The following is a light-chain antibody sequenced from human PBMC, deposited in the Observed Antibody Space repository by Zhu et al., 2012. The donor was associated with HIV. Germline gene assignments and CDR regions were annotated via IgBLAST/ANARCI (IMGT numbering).Light chain of an antibody. CDR3: QHYVPSPMYT. V-gene: IGKV3-20*01. CDR1: QTVSRNY. J-gene: IGKJ2*01. Sequence: EIVLMQSPGTLSLSPGERATLSCRASQTVSRNYLARYQQKPGQAPRLLIYGASRRVTGIPDRFSGSGSGTDFTLTISRLEPEDFAVYYCQHYVPSPMYTFGQGTKLEIK. CDR2: GAS.